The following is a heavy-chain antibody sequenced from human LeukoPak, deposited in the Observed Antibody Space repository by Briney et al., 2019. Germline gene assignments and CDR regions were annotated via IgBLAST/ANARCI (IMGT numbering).Heavy chain of an antibody. CDR2: INPSDGST. CDR1: GYTFTNYY. Sequence: EASVKVSCKAPGYTFTNYYMHWVRQAPGPGLEWMWIINPSDGSTNYARNFQGRVTMTRDTSTSTVYMELSSLRSEDTAVYYCARVVADSSGWETLDYWGQGTLVTVSS. J-gene: IGHJ4*02. V-gene: IGHV1-46*01. CDR3: ARVVADSSGWETLDY. D-gene: IGHD6-19*01.